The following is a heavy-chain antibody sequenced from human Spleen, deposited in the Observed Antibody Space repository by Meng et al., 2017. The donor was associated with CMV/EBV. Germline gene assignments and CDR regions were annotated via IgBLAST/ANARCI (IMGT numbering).Heavy chain of an antibody. D-gene: IGHD3-16*01. CDR1: GYTFTKYD. CDR2: MNPNSGNT. CDR3: SRNGGGLDY. J-gene: IGHJ4*02. V-gene: IGHV1-8*03. Sequence: ASVKVSCKASGYTFTKYDIIWVRQATGQGLEWVGWMNPNSGNTAYAQKFRGRVTLTRNTAISTAYMELSSLRSEDTAVYFCSRNGGGLDYWGQGTLVTVSS.